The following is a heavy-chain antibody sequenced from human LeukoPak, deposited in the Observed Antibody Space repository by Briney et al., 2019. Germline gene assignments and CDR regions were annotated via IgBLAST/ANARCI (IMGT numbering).Heavy chain of an antibody. Sequence: QAGGSLRLSCAASGFTFSSYAMSWVRQAPGKGLEWVSAISGSGGSTYYADSVKGRFTISRDNSKNTLYLQMNSLRAEDTAVYYCAKDRLLLVGATVFILDAFDIWGQGTMVTVSS. V-gene: IGHV3-23*01. CDR1: GFTFSSYA. D-gene: IGHD1-26*01. CDR2: ISGSGGST. J-gene: IGHJ3*02. CDR3: AKDRLLLVGATVFILDAFDI.